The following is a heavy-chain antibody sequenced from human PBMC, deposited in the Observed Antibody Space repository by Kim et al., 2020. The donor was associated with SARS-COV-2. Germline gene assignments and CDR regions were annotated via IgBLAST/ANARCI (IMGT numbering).Heavy chain of an antibody. D-gene: IGHD3-10*01. CDR3: ARIYGSGSYYNGPFDY. V-gene: IGHV1-46*01. CDR2: IDASGGRT. CDR1: GYTFTSYY. J-gene: IGHJ4*02. Sequence: ASVKVSCKASGYTFTSYYLHWVRQAPGQGLEWMGIIDASGGRTNYAQKFQGRVTMTGDTSTSTVYMELSSLRSEDTAVYYCARIYGSGSYYNGPFDYWGQGTLVTVSS.